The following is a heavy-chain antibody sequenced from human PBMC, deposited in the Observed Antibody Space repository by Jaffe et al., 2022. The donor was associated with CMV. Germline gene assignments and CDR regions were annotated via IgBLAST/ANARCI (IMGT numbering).Heavy chain of an antibody. Sequence: QLQLQESGPGLVKPSETLSLTCTVSGGSITGYYWSWIRQPAGKGLEWIGRIYTNGNTNYNPSLKGRVAMSVDTSKNQFYLSLMSFTAADAAVYYCVRDVGGRATTSFAIWGQGTMVTVYS. CDR2: IYTNGNT. CDR3: VRDVGGRATTSFAI. J-gene: IGHJ3*02. V-gene: IGHV4-4*07. D-gene: IGHD1-1*01. CDR1: GGSITGYY.